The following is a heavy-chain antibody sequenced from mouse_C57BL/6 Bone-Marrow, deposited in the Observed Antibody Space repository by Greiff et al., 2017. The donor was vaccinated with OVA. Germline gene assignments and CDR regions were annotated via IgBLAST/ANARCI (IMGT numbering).Heavy chain of an antibody. V-gene: IGHV5-9-1*02. CDR2: ISSGGDYI. J-gene: IGHJ4*01. Sequence: EVQLVESGEGLVKPGGSVKLSCAASGGRGRSYAREGVRQTPEKRLEWVAYISSGGDYIYYADTVKGRFTISRDNARNPLYLQMSSLKSEDPAMYYCTRLLDAMDYWGQGTSVTVSS. D-gene: IGHD2-1*01. CDR3: TRLLDAMDY. CDR1: GGRGRSYA.